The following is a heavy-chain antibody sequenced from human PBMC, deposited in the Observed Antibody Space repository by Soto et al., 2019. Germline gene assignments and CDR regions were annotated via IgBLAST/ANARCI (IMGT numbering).Heavy chain of an antibody. CDR1: GGSISSYY. Sequence: QVQLQESGPGLVKPSETLSLTCTVSGGSISSYYWSWIRQPAGKGLEWIGRIYSSGSTNYNPSLMSRVTMSVDTSKNQLSLKLSSVTAADTAVYYCAIRPGYCSGGSCRPGAFDIWGQGTMVTVSS. CDR2: IYSSGST. J-gene: IGHJ3*02. CDR3: AIRPGYCSGGSCRPGAFDI. D-gene: IGHD2-15*01. V-gene: IGHV4-4*07.